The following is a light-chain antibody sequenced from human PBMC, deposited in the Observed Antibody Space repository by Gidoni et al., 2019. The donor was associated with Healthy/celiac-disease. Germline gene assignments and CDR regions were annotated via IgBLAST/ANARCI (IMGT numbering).Light chain of an antibody. Sequence: EIVLTQSPATLSLSPGDRATLSCRASQSVSSYLAWYQQKPGQAPRLLIYDASNRATGIPARFSGSGSGTDFTLTISGLEPEDFAVYYCQQRSNPITFGQGTRLEIK. J-gene: IGKJ5*01. CDR1: QSVSSY. V-gene: IGKV3-11*01. CDR3: QQRSNPIT. CDR2: DAS.